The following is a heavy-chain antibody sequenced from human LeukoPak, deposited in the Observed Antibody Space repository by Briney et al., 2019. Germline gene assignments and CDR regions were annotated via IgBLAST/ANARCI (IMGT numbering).Heavy chain of an antibody. CDR3: ARDSTTVTTWGYYYYGMDV. Sequence: ASVKVSCKASGYTFTSYGISWVRQAPGQGLEWMGWISAYNGNTNYAQKLQGRVTMTTDISTSAAYMELRSLRSDDTAVYYCARDSTTVTTWGYYYYGMDVWGQGTTVTVSS. CDR2: ISAYNGNT. J-gene: IGHJ6*02. CDR1: GYTFTSYG. V-gene: IGHV1-18*01. D-gene: IGHD4-11*01.